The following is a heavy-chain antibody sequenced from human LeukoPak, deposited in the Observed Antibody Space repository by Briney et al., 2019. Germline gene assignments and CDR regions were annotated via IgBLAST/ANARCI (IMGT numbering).Heavy chain of an antibody. J-gene: IGHJ4*02. V-gene: IGHV3-53*01. CDR3: ARLAGGGFSY. CDR2: ISSAAGT. Sequence: PGGSLRLSCAASGFTVTSNYMTWVRQAPGKGLEWVSGISSAAGTNYADSVKGRFIISRDNSENTLYPQMNSLRGDGTAVYYCARLAGGGFSYGGQGALVTVSS. CDR1: GFTVTSNY. D-gene: IGHD2-8*02.